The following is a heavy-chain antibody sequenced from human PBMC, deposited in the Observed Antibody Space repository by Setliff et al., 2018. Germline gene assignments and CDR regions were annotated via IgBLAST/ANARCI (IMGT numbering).Heavy chain of an antibody. Sequence: PGGSLRLSCAAPGFTFSGYSMKWVRQAPGKGLEWVSSISRSSTYRSYADSVKGRFTISRDNAKKSLYLQMNSLRAEDTAVYYCACPDILTGLSDYWGQGTLVTVSS. J-gene: IGHJ4*02. CDR3: ACPDILTGLSDY. V-gene: IGHV3-21*01. CDR2: ISRSSTYR. D-gene: IGHD3-9*01. CDR1: GFTFSGYS.